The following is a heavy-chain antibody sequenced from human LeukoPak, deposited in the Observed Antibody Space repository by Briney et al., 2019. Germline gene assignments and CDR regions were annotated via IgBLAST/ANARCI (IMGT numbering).Heavy chain of an antibody. D-gene: IGHD3-22*01. CDR1: GYTFTTYY. V-gene: IGHV1-8*03. Sequence: GASVKVSCKPSGYTFTTYYISRGRQAAGPRGERMRWINHNIGNTSYTQTFQGTLTITRIASISTAYMELSSLRSDDTAVYYCARTKPDNSEIYNWGQGTLVTVSS. J-gene: IGHJ4*02. CDR2: INHNIGNT. CDR3: ARTKPDNSEIYN.